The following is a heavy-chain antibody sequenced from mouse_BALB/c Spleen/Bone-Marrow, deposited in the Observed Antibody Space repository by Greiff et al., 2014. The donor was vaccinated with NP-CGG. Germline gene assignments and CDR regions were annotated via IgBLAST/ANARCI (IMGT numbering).Heavy chain of an antibody. CDR2: IRNKANGYTT. CDR3: ARDKNYGSYWYFDV. J-gene: IGHJ1*01. Sequence: EVKLVESGGGLVQPGGSLRLSCATSGFTFTDYYTSWVRQPPGKALEWLGFIRNKANGYTTEYSASVKGRFTISRDNSQSILYLQMNTLRAEDSATYYCARDKNYGSYWYFDVWGAGTTVTVSS. CDR1: GFTFTDYY. D-gene: IGHD2-1*01. V-gene: IGHV7-3*02.